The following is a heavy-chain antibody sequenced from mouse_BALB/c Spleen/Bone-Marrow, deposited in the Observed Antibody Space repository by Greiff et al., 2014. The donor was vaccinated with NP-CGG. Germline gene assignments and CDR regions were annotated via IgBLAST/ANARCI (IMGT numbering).Heavy chain of an antibody. J-gene: IGHJ2*01. CDR1: GFTFSSYA. D-gene: IGHD3-1*01. CDR3: ARDRGYFDY. V-gene: IGHV5-9-4*01. Sequence: VQLKQCGGGLVKPGGSLKLSCAASGFTFSSYAMSWVRQSPEKRLEWVAEISSGGSYTYYPDTVTGRFTISRDNAKNTLYLEMSSLRSEDAAMYYCARDRGYFDYWGQGTTLTVSS. CDR2: ISSGGSYT.